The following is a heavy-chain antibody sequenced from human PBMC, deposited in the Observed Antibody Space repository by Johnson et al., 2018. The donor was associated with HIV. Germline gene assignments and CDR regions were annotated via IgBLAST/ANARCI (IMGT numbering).Heavy chain of an antibody. CDR1: GFTVDDYA. CDR3: AKDCSISSWSPGCPFDI. J-gene: IGHJ3*02. D-gene: IGHD6-13*01. Sequence: EVQLVESGGGLVQPGRSLRLSCAASGFTVDDYAMHWVRQAPGKGLAWVSGISWNSGSIGYADSVKGRFTISRDNAKNSLYLQMNSLRADDTALYYCAKDCSISSWSPGCPFDIWGQGTMVTVSS. CDR2: ISWNSGSI. V-gene: IGHV3-9*01.